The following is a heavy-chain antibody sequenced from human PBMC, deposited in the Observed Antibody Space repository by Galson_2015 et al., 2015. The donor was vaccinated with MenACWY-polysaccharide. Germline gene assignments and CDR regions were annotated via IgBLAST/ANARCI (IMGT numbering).Heavy chain of an antibody. CDR1: GFTFSSYA. Sequence: SLRLSCAASGFTFSSYAMSWVRQAPGKGLEWVSGVSASGGGTVYTDSAKGRFTMSRDNSKRSLYLQMNSLRAEDTAVYYCAKDAGPGEYAYGWGTFDIWGRGTMVTVSS. CDR3: AKDAGPGEYAYGWGTFDI. J-gene: IGHJ3*02. V-gene: IGHV3-23*01. D-gene: IGHD3-10*01. CDR2: VSASGGGT.